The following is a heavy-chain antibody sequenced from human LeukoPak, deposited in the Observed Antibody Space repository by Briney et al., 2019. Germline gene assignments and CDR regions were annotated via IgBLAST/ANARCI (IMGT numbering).Heavy chain of an antibody. CDR3: TRDRSRAEDD. CDR1: GFTFSVHW. Sequence: SGGSLRLSCAAAGFTFSVHWMSWVRQAPGEGLEWVANINQGGSDKYYVDSVKGRFTISRDNANNLLYLQMNSLRGEDTAVYYCTRDRSRAEDDWGQGTLVTVSS. J-gene: IGHJ4*02. V-gene: IGHV3-7*01. CDR2: INQGGSDK. D-gene: IGHD1-14*01.